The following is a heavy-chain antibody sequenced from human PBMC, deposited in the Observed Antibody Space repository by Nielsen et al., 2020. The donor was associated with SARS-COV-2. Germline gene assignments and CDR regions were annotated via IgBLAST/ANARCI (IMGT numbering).Heavy chain of an antibody. Sequence: ASVKVSCKASGNAFTSHPIHWVRQAPEQRPEWMGWINAGNGNTKYSEKFQGRVTITRDTSASTIYMDLSSLRSDDTAVYYCARLLDSRVYPTLDYWGQGTLVTVSS. V-gene: IGHV1-3*01. CDR3: ARLLDSRVYPTLDY. D-gene: IGHD3-22*01. CDR1: GNAFTSHP. CDR2: INAGNGNT. J-gene: IGHJ4*02.